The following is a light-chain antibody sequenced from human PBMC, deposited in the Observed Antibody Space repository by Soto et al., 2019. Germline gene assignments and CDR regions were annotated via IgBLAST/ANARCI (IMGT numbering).Light chain of an antibody. CDR3: AAWDDRLSVV. V-gene: IGLV1-47*01. Sequence: QSVLTQPPSASGTPGQRVTISCSGSSSNIGTYYVHWYQQLPGTAPKLLVYRNNQRPSGVPDRFSGSKSGTSASLAISGLRSEDEAEHYCAAWDDRLSVVFGGGTQLTVL. CDR1: SSNIGTYY. J-gene: IGLJ7*01. CDR2: RNN.